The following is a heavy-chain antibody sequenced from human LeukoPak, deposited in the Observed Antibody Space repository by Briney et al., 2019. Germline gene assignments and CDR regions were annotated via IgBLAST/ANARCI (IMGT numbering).Heavy chain of an antibody. D-gene: IGHD3-22*01. V-gene: IGHV4-34*01. CDR2: INHSGST. J-gene: IGHJ4*02. CDR3: ARGRDSSGYYAADFDY. Sequence: PSETLSLTCAVYGGSFSGYYWSWIRQPPGKGLEWMGEINHSGSTNYNPSLKSRVTISVDTSKNQFSLKLSSVTAADTAVYYCARGRDSSGYYAADFDYWGQGTLVTVSS. CDR1: GGSFSGYY.